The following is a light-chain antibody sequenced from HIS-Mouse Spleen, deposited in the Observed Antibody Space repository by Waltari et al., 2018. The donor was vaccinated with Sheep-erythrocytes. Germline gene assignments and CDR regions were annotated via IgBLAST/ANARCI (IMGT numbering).Light chain of an antibody. V-gene: IGLV2-11*01. CDR1: SSDVGGYNY. J-gene: IGLJ3*02. CDR2: DVS. Sequence: QSALTHPRPVSGSPGQSVTISCTGTSSDVGGYNYVPWYQPHPGKAPKLMIYDVSKRPSGVPDRFSGSKSGNTASLTISGLQAEDEADYYCCSYAGSYTFWVFGGGTKLTVL. CDR3: CSYAGSYTFWV.